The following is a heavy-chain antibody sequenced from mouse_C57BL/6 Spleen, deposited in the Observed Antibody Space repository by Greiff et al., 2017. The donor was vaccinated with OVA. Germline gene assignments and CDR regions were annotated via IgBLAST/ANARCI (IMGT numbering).Heavy chain of an antibody. CDR1: GYTFTDYE. V-gene: IGHV1-15*01. CDR3: TKLGRVDWYFDV. D-gene: IGHD4-1*01. J-gene: IGHJ1*03. CDR2: IDPETGGT. Sequence: VQVVESGAELVRPGASVTLSCKASGYTFTDYEMHWVKQTPVHGLEWIGAIDPETGGTAYNQKFKGKAILTADKSSSTAYMELRSLTSEDSAVYYCTKLGRVDWYFDVWGTGTTVTVSS.